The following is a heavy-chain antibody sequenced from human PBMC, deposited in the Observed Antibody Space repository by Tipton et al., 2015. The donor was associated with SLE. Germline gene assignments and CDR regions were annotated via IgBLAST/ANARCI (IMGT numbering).Heavy chain of an antibody. D-gene: IGHD6-19*01. CDR1: GFTFGDYA. V-gene: IGHV3-49*04. CDR2: IRSKVYGETT. CDR3: TRDQLRGWYYFDY. Sequence: RSLRLSCTSSGFTFGDYAVSWVRQAPGKGLEWIGFIRSKVYGETTQYAASVKGRFIISRDDSKNIAYLQMNSLTTEDTAVYYCTRDQLRGWYYFDYWGQGTLVTVSS. J-gene: IGHJ4*02.